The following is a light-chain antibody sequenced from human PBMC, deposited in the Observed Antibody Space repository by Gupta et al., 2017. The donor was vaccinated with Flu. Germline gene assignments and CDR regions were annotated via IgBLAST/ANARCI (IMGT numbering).Light chain of an antibody. Sequence: TLSVSPGEGATLSCRASQSSVASNLAWYQQKPGRSPRLLIYHASTRATGIPARFSGSGSGTDFTLTISSLQSEDFGVYYCQQYNDWPRFTFGQGTRLEIK. V-gene: IGKV3-15*01. CDR3: QQYNDWPRFT. CDR2: HAS. CDR1: QSSVASN. J-gene: IGKJ5*01.